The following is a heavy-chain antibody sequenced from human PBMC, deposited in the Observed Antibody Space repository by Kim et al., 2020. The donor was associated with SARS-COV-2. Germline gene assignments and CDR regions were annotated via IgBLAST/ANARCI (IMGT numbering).Heavy chain of an antibody. D-gene: IGHD6-19*01. CDR3: AKTQYSSGSYYFDY. J-gene: IGHJ4*02. V-gene: IGHV3-23*03. Sequence: GGSLRLSCAASGFTFSSYAMSWVRQAPGKGLEWVSVIYSGGSSTYYADSVKGRFTISRDNSKNTLYLQMNSLRAEDTAVYYCAKTQYSSGSYYFDYWGQGTLVTVSS. CDR1: GFTFSSYA. CDR2: IYSGGSST.